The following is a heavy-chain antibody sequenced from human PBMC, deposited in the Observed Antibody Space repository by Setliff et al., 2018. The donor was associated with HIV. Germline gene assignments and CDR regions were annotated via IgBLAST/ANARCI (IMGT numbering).Heavy chain of an antibody. CDR1: GGSISSGGYY. J-gene: IGHJ6*02. CDR2: IYYNGRT. CDR3: VRERRRSPLSYGLDV. V-gene: IGHV4-31*03. Sequence: SETLSLTCTVSGGSISSGGYYWNWIRQYPVKGLEWIGHIYYNGRTLFNPALGTRLNMSVDTSENQFSLHLNSVTAADTAVYYCVRERRRSPLSYGLDVWCQGTTVTVSS.